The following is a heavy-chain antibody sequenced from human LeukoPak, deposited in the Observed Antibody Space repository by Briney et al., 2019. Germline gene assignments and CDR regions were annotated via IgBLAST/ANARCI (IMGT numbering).Heavy chain of an antibody. Sequence: ASVKVSCKAPGYTFTIYYMHWVRQAPGQGLEWMGVINPSGGSTSYAQKFQGRVTMTRDTSTTTVYMELSSLRSEDTAVYYCAREGDTVMARRYFDYWGQGTLVTVSS. D-gene: IGHD5-18*01. V-gene: IGHV1-46*01. CDR1: GYTFTIYY. CDR3: AREGDTVMARRYFDY. J-gene: IGHJ4*02. CDR2: INPSGGST.